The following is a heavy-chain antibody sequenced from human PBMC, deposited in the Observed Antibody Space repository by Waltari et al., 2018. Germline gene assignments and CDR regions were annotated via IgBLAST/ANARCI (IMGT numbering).Heavy chain of an antibody. CDR2: INPKKGVT. J-gene: IGHJ4*02. D-gene: IGHD6-13*01. V-gene: IGHV1-2*02. Sequence: QVQLVQSGAEVKKPGASVKVSCKTSGHIFTDQFVHWVRQAPGQGLEWMGGINPKKGVTKYGQKCQGRLTMTSDTSVSIAHLELSRLTSDDSAVYFCARPESSGSSSLDYWGQGTMVIVSS. CDR1: GHIFTDQF. CDR3: ARPESSGSSSLDY.